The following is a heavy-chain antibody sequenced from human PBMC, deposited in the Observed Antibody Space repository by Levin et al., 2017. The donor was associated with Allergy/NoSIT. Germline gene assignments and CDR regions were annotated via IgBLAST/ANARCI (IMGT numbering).Heavy chain of an antibody. CDR3: ASGSGLRYFDWSAY. CDR2: ISSSSSTI. D-gene: IGHD3-9*01. J-gene: IGHJ4*02. V-gene: IGHV3-48*01. CDR1: GFTFSSYS. Sequence: GGSLRLSCAASGFTFSSYSMNWVRQAPGKGLEWVSYISSSSSTIYYADSVKGRFTISRDNAKNSLYLQMNSLRAEDTAVYYCASGSGLRYFDWSAYWGQGTLVTVSS.